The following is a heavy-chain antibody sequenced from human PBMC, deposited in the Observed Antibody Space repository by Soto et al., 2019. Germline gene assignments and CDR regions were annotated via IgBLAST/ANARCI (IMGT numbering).Heavy chain of an antibody. D-gene: IGHD4-17*01. CDR2: IYYSGST. CDR1: GGSISSGGYY. V-gene: IGHV4-31*03. J-gene: IGHJ3*02. Sequence: QVQLQESGPGLVKPSQTLSLTCTVSGGSISSGGYYWSWIRQHPGKGLEWIGYIYYSGSTYYNPSLKSRVTIAVDTSKNQFSRKLSSGPAADTAVYYCARGLTVTTNGRPDAFDIWGQGTMVTVSS. CDR3: ARGLTVTTNGRPDAFDI.